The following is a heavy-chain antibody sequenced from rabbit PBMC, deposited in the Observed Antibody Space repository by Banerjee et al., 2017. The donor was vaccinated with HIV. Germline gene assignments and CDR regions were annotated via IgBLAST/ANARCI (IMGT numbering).Heavy chain of an antibody. CDR3: ARGAWSTDCMNL. J-gene: IGHJ4*01. CDR1: GFTLSSYW. D-gene: IGHD7-1*01. Sequence: QSLEESGGDLVKPEGSLTLTCTASGFTLSSYWMCWVRQAPGKGLEWIACIYAGSGGSTYYASWAKGRFTISRTSSTTVTLQMTSLTAADTATYFCARGAWSTDCMNLWGPGTLVTVS. CDR2: IYAGSGGST. V-gene: IGHV1S40*01.